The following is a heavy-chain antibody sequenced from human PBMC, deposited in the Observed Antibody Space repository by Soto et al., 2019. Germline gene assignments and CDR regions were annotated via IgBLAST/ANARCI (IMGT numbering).Heavy chain of an antibody. J-gene: IGHJ4*02. CDR1: GCSFTKYW. V-gene: IGHV5-51*01. Sequence: PGESLKISCKASGCSFTKYWIGWVRQMPGKGLEWMGIIYPSDSDTRYSPSFQGQVTISADKSISTAYLQWSSLKASDTAMYYCARRGILTGYYLFDYWGQGTLVTVSS. D-gene: IGHD3-9*01. CDR2: IYPSDSDT. CDR3: ARRGILTGYYLFDY.